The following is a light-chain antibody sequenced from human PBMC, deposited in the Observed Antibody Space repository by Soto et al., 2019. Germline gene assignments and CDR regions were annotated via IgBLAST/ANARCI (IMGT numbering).Light chain of an antibody. J-gene: IGLJ1*01. CDR2: DVS. Sequence: QSVLTQPRSVSGSPGQSVTISCTGTSSDVGGYNYVSWYQQHPGKAPKVMIYDVSGRPSGVPDRFSGSKSGNTASLTISGLQAEGEADYYCCSYAGSPRYVFGTGTKLTVL. CDR3: CSYAGSPRYV. V-gene: IGLV2-11*01. CDR1: SSDVGGYNY.